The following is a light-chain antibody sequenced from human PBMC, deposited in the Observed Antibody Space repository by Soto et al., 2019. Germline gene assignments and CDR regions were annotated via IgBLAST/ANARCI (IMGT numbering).Light chain of an antibody. CDR2: YDS. J-gene: IGLJ2*01. Sequence: SYELTQPPSVSVAPGKTARITCGGNNIGSKSVHWYQQKPGQAPVLVIYYDSDRPSGIPERFSGSNSGNTATLTISRVEAGDEADYYSQVWDSSTDRGVVFGGGTKLTVL. V-gene: IGLV3-21*04. CDR1: NIGSKS. CDR3: QVWDSSTDRGVV.